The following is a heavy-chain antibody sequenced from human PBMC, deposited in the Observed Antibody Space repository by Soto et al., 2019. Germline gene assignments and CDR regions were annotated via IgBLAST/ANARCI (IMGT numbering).Heavy chain of an antibody. CDR2: INHSGST. Sequence: PSETLSLTCAVYGGSFSGYYWSWIRQPPGKGLEWIGEINHSGSTNYNPSLKSRVTISVDTSKNQFSLKLSSVTAADTAVHYCARGYPTKGRYFSFHYYYMDVWGKGTTVTVSS. D-gene: IGHD3-9*01. J-gene: IGHJ6*03. CDR3: ARGYPTKGRYFSFHYYYMDV. V-gene: IGHV4-34*01. CDR1: GGSFSGYY.